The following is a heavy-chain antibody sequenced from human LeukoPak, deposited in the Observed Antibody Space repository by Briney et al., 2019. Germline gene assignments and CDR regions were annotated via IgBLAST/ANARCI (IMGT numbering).Heavy chain of an antibody. CDR3: ARALDYGGNLFDY. D-gene: IGHD4-23*01. Sequence: PSETLSLTCTVSGGSISSSSYYWGWIRQPPGKSLEWIGSIYYSGSTYYNPSLKSRVTISVDTSKNQFSLKLSSVTAADTAVYYCARALDYGGNLFDYWGQGTLVTVSS. CDR1: GGSISSSSYY. CDR2: IYYSGST. J-gene: IGHJ4*02. V-gene: IGHV4-39*07.